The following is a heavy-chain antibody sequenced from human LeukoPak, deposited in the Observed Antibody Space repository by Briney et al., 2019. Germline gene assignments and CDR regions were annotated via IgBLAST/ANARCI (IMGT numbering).Heavy chain of an antibody. D-gene: IGHD3-22*01. CDR1: GFTLSSYE. CDR3: ARDDYYYDSSGYYSFDY. Sequence: GGSLRLSCAASGFTLSSYEMNWVRQAPGKGLEWVSYISSSGSTIYYADSVKGRFTISRDNAKNSLYLQMNSLRAEDTAVYYCARDDYYYDSSGYYSFDYWGQGTLVTVSS. CDR2: ISSSGSTI. J-gene: IGHJ4*02. V-gene: IGHV3-48*03.